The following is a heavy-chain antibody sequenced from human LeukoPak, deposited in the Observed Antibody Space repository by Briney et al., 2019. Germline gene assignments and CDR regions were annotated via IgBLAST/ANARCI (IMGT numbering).Heavy chain of an antibody. V-gene: IGHV1-2*02. D-gene: IGHD6-6*01. J-gene: IGHJ4*02. CDR2: INHNRGGT. Sequence: ASLKVSCKAAGYTFTAYYIHWVRQAPGQGLEWMGWINHNRGGTNSAQKFQGRVTMTRDSSISTAYMEISRLISDDTAVYHCARVGSIAARKNYLDYWGQGTLVTVSS. CDR1: GYTFTAYY. CDR3: ARVGSIAARKNYLDY.